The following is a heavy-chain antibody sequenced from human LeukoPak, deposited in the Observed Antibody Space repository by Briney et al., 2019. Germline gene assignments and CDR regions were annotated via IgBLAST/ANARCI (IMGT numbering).Heavy chain of an antibody. CDR2: IKQDGSEK. Sequence: PGGSLRLSCAASGFTFSSYWMSWVRQAPGKGLEWVANIKQDGSEKYYVDSVKGRFTISRDNAKNSPYLQMNSLRAEDTAVYYCASGGYSYGLDYWGQGTLVTVSS. CDR3: ASGGYSYGLDY. J-gene: IGHJ4*02. V-gene: IGHV3-7*01. CDR1: GFTFSSYW. D-gene: IGHD5-18*01.